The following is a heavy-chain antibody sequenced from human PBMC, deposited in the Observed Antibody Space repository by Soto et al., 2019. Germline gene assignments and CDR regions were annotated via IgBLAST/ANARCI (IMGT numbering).Heavy chain of an antibody. CDR1: GGSISSYY. CDR3: ATSPGIASGGWYFDL. Sequence: SQTLSLTCTVSGGSISSYYWSWIRQPPGKGLEWIGYIYYSGSTNYNPSLKSRVTISVDTSKNQFSLKLSSVTAADTAVYYCATSPGIASGGWYFDLWGRGTLVTVSS. J-gene: IGHJ2*01. D-gene: IGHD6-13*01. CDR2: IYYSGST. V-gene: IGHV4-59*08.